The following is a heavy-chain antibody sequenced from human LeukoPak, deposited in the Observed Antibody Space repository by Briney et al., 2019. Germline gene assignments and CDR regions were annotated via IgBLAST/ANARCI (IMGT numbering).Heavy chain of an antibody. CDR3: TTEGVWWLRASSFDI. J-gene: IGHJ3*02. CDR1: GFTFSNAW. V-gene: IGHV3-15*01. D-gene: IGHD2-15*01. CDR2: IKSKTDGGTT. Sequence: PGGSLRLSCAASGFTFSNAWMSWVRQAPGKGPEWIGRIKSKTDGGTTDYAAPVKGRFTISRDDSKNTLYLQMNSLKTEDTAVYYCTTEGVWWLRASSFDIWGQGTMVTVSS.